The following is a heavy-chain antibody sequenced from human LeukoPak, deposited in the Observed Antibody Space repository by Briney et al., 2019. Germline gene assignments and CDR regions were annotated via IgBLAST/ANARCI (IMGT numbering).Heavy chain of an antibody. D-gene: IGHD6-13*01. CDR2: ISAYNGNT. CDR1: GYTFTSYG. Sequence: ASVKVSCKASGYTFTSYGISWVRQAPGQGREWMGWISAYNGNTNYAQKLQGRVTMTTDTSTSTAYMELRSLRSDDTAVYYCARGRVGGIAANNYYFDYWGQGTLVTVSS. CDR3: ARGRVGGIAANNYYFDY. J-gene: IGHJ4*02. V-gene: IGHV1-18*01.